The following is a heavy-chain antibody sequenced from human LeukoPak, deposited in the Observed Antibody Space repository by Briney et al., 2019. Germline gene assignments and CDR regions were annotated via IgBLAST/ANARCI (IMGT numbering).Heavy chain of an antibody. J-gene: IGHJ4*02. CDR2: IYYSGST. D-gene: IGHD5-24*01. V-gene: IGHV4-39*01. CDR3: ARGDGRDGYKGRLEY. Sequence: SETLSLTCTVSGGSISSSSYYWGWIRQPPGKGLEWIGSIYYSGSTYYNPSLKSRVTISVDTSKNQFSLKLSSVTAADTAVYYCARGDGRDGYKGRLEYWGQGNLVTVSS. CDR1: GGSISSSSYY.